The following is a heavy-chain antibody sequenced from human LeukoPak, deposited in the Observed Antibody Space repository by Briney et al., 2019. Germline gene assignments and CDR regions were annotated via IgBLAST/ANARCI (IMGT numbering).Heavy chain of an antibody. CDR2: IWYDGSNK. Sequence: PGRSLRLSCAASGFTFSSYGMHWVRQAPGKGLEWVAVIWYDGSNKYYADSVKGRFTISRDNSKNTLYLQMNSLRAEDTAVYYCARDPMGYSSSRLDYWGQGTLVTVSS. CDR1: GFTFSSYG. CDR3: ARDPMGYSSSRLDY. J-gene: IGHJ4*02. D-gene: IGHD6-13*01. V-gene: IGHV3-33*01.